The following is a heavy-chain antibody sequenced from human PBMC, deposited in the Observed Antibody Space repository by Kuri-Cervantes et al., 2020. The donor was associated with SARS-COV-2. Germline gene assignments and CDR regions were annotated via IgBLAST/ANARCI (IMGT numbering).Heavy chain of an antibody. CDR2: IRSSSSTI. V-gene: IGHV3-48*01. J-gene: IGHJ4*02. CDR3: ARGRYDFDY. CDR1: GFTFSSYS. D-gene: IGHD3-22*01. Sequence: GESLKISCAASGFTFSSYSMNWVRQAPGKGLEWVSYIRSSSSTIYYADSVKGRFTISRDNAKNSLYLQMNSPRAEDTAVYYCARGRYDFDYWGQGTLVTVSS.